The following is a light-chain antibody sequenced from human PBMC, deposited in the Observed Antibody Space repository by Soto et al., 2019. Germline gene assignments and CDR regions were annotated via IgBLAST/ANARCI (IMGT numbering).Light chain of an antibody. V-gene: IGKV3-15*01. J-gene: IGKJ1*01. CDR1: QSVSST. CDR2: GAS. Sequence: EIVMTQSPATLSVSPGERATLSCRASQSVSSTLAWYQRKPGQAPRLLIYGASTRATTIPARFSGSGSGTEFTLTISSLPSEDFAVYYCQQYNNWPWTFGQGTKVEIK. CDR3: QQYNNWPWT.